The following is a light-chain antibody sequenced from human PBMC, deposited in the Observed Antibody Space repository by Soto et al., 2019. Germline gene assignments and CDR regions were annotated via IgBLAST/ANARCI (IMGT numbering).Light chain of an antibody. V-gene: IGKV1-9*01. J-gene: IGKJ5*01. CDR3: QQVNSYPIT. CDR2: AAS. Sequence: DIQLTQSPSFLSASVGDRVTITCRASQGISNNLAWYQQKSGNAPKLLIHAASTLQSGVPSRFSGSGSGTEFTLTISSLQLEDFATYYCQQVNSYPITFGHGTRLEIK. CDR1: QGISNN.